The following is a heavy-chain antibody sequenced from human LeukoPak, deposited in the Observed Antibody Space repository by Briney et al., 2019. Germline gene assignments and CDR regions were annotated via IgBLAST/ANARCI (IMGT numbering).Heavy chain of an antibody. CDR2: IGTAGDT. D-gene: IGHD2-2*01. CDR3: ARDLGLRYCSSTSCYPI. J-gene: IGHJ6*02. V-gene: IGHV3-13*01. Sequence: GGSLRLSCAASGFTFSSYDMHWVRDATGKGLEWVSAIGTAGDTYYPGSVKGRFTISRENAKNSLYLQMNSLRAGDTAVYYCARDLGLRYCSSTSCYPIWGQGTTVTVSS. CDR1: GFTFSSYD.